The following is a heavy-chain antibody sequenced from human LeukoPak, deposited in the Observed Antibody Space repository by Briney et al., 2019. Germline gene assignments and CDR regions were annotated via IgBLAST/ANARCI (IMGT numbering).Heavy chain of an antibody. CDR2: ISAYNGNT. Sequence: ASVKVSCKASGYTFTSYGISWVRQAPGRGLEWMGWISAYNGNTNYAQKLQGRVTMTTDTSTSTVYMELRSLRSDDTAVYYCARDRPYSSGSFDYWGQGTLVTVSS. V-gene: IGHV1-18*01. J-gene: IGHJ4*02. D-gene: IGHD6-19*01. CDR3: ARDRPYSSGSFDY. CDR1: GYTFTSYG.